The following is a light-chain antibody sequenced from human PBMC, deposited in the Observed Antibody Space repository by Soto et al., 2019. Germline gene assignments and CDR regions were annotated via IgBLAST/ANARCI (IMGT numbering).Light chain of an antibody. CDR3: AAWDDSLSGPVV. CDR2: SYN. Sequence: QSVLTQPPSASGTPGQRVTISCSGSSSNIGSNTVNWYQQLPGTAPKLLIYSYNQRPSGVPDRFSGSKSNASASLAISGLRSEDEADYYCAAWDDSLSGPVVFGGGTKLTVL. CDR1: SSNIGSNT. J-gene: IGLJ2*01. V-gene: IGLV1-44*01.